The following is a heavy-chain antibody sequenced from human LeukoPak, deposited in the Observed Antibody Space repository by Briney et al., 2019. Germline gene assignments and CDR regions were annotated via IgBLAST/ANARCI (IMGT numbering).Heavy chain of an antibody. CDR3: VKGRILGHFDY. V-gene: IGHV3-23*01. CDR2: ISGSGGST. Sequence: GGSLRLSCAASGFTFSSYAMSWVRQAPGKGLEWVSAISGSGGSTYYADSVKGRFTTSRDNSKNTLYLQMNSLRAEDTAVYYCVKGRILGHFDYWGQGTLVTVSS. J-gene: IGHJ4*02. D-gene: IGHD2-15*01. CDR1: GFTFSSYA.